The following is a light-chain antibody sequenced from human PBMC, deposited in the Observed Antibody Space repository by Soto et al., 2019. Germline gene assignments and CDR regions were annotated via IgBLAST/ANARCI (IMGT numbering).Light chain of an antibody. CDR1: QSVSSSY. CDR2: AAS. V-gene: IGKV3-20*01. CDR3: QHDRT. J-gene: IGKJ3*01. Sequence: EIALTQSPGTLSLSPGERATLSCRASQSVSSSYLAWYQQKRGQAPRLLIYAASTRATGIPARFSGSGSGTEFTLTISSLQSEDFAVYYCQHDRTFGPGSNVDIK.